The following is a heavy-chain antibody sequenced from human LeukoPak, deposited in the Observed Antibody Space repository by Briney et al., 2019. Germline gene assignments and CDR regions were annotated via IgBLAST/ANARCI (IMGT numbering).Heavy chain of an antibody. Sequence: GSLRLSCAASEFAFNTFAMHWVRQAPGQGLEWVAVISYDGSNKYYADSVKGRFTISRDNSKNTLYLQMNSLRAEDTAVYYCARAVRRLGELYAFDIWGQGTMVTVSS. V-gene: IGHV3-30-3*01. CDR3: ARAVRRLGELYAFDI. CDR1: EFAFNTFA. CDR2: ISYDGSNK. J-gene: IGHJ3*02. D-gene: IGHD3-16*01.